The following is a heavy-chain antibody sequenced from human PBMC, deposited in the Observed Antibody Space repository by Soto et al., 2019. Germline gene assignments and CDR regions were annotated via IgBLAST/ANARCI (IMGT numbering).Heavy chain of an antibody. Sequence: ASVKVSCKASGYTFTSYGISWVRQAPGQGLEWMGWISAYNGNTNYAQKLQGRVTMTTDTSTSTAYMELRSLRSDDTAVYYRARHALVGLSFDPWGQGTLVTVSS. CDR1: GYTFTSYG. D-gene: IGHD6-6*01. J-gene: IGHJ5*02. CDR3: ARHALVGLSFDP. V-gene: IGHV1-18*04. CDR2: ISAYNGNT.